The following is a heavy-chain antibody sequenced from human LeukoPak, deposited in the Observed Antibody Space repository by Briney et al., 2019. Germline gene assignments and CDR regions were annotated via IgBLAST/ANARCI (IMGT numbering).Heavy chain of an antibody. CDR1: GFTFSSYA. V-gene: IGHV3-48*04. D-gene: IGHD2-2*01. Sequence: GGSLRLSCAASGFTFSSYAMSWVRQAPGKGLEWVSYISSSGSTIYYADSVKGRFTISRDNAKNSLYLQMNSLRAEDTAAYYCARDAGVPAVYGMDVWGQGTTVTVSS. J-gene: IGHJ6*02. CDR2: ISSSGSTI. CDR3: ARDAGVPAVYGMDV.